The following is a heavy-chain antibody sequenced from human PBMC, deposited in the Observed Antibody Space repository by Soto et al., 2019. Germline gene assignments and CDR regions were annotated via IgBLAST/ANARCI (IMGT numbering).Heavy chain of an antibody. D-gene: IGHD6-6*01. Sequence: GESLKISCKGSGYSFTSYWISWVRQMPGKGLEWMGRIDPSDSYTNYSPSFQGHVTISADKSISTAYLQWSSLKASDTAMYYCARNEYSSSSLYYYYGMDVWGQGTTVTVSS. CDR2: IDPSDSYT. V-gene: IGHV5-10-1*01. CDR1: GYSFTSYW. J-gene: IGHJ6*02. CDR3: ARNEYSSSSLYYYYGMDV.